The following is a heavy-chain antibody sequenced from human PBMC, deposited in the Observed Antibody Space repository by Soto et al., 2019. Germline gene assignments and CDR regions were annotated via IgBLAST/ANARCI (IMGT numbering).Heavy chain of an antibody. V-gene: IGHV4-39*01. J-gene: IGHJ5*02. CDR2: IYYTGRT. CDR1: GGSISSGTYS. D-gene: IGHD2-21*02. Sequence: SETLSLTCTVSGGSISSGTYSWDWIRQPPGKGLEWIGSIYYTGRTYYNPSLKSRVTLSIDTSKSQFSLNLTSMTAADAAVYSCARHISMTTINIGGWFDPWGQGTLVTVSS. CDR3: ARHISMTTINIGGWFDP.